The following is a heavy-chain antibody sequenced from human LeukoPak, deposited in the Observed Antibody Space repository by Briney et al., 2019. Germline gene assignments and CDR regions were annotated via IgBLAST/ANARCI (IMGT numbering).Heavy chain of an antibody. D-gene: IGHD4-23*01. CDR1: GFTFGSYG. V-gene: IGHV3-33*01. Sequence: GGSLRLSCAASGFTFGSYGMHWVRQAPGKGLEWVAVIWYDGSNKYYADSVKGRFTISRDNSKNTLYLQMNSLRAEDTAVYYCARDSARWYTSYYFDYWGQGTLVTVSS. CDR3: ARDSARWYTSYYFDY. CDR2: IWYDGSNK. J-gene: IGHJ4*02.